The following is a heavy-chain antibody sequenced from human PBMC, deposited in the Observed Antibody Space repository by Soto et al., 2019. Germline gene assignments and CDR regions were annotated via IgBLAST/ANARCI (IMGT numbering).Heavy chain of an antibody. CDR1: GVSLSTSGMG. CDR3: AHRIEGAFFDP. D-gene: IGHD2-21*01. V-gene: IGHV2-5*02. J-gene: IGHJ5*02. CDR2: VFWVEDK. Sequence: SGPTLVNPTQTLTLTCTFSGVSLSTSGMGVGWIRQPPGKALAWLALVFWVEDKRYSPSLKSRLTLTKHTSKNQVVLTMTYMDPVDTATYYCAHRIEGAFFDPWGQGTLATVSS.